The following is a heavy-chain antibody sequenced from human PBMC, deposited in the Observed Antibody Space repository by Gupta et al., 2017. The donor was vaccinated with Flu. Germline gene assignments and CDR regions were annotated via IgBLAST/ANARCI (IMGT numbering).Heavy chain of an antibody. CDR1: GGSISRYY. Sequence: QVQLQESGPGRVKPSETLSLTCTISGGSISRYYWTWIRQPPGKGLEWIGCIDYRGSTNYDPSLTSRVTVSTDTSKNQLTLKLRSVTAADTAVYFCARGHVKNGDIVLMGPEDWYFDIWGRGTLVTVSS. J-gene: IGHJ2*01. D-gene: IGHD2-8*01. V-gene: IGHV4-59*01. CDR3: ARGHVKNGDIVLMGPEDWYFDI. CDR2: IDYRGST.